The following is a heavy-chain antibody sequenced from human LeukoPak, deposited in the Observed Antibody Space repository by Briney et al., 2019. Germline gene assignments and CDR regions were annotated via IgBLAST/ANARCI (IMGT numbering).Heavy chain of an antibody. J-gene: IGHJ3*02. V-gene: IGHV1-69*05. CDR2: IIPIFGTA. CDR3: ARGNIVVVPAAIRPLAFDI. Sequence: SVKVSCKASGYTFTSYGISWVRQAPGQGLEWMGGIIPIFGTANYAQKFQGRVTITTDESTSTAYMELSSLRSEDTAVYYCARGNIVVVPAAIRPLAFDIWGQGTMVTVSS. D-gene: IGHD2-2*02. CDR1: GYTFTSYG.